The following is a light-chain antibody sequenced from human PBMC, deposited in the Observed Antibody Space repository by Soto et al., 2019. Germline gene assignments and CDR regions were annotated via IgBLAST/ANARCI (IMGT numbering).Light chain of an antibody. CDR1: QSLSTN. J-gene: IGKJ1*01. Sequence: EIVMTQSPATLSVSPGERATLSCRASQSLSTNLAWYQQKPGQAPRLLIYGASTRATGIPARFSGSGSGTEFTLTISSLQSEDFAVYYCLQYNNWPRTFGQGTKVELK. CDR3: LQYNNWPRT. V-gene: IGKV3-15*01. CDR2: GAS.